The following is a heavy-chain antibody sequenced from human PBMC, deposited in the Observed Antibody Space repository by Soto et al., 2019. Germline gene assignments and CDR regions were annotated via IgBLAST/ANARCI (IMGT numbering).Heavy chain of an antibody. Sequence: VQLLESGGGLVQPGGSLRLSCAASGFTFSNYVMSWVRQAPGKGLEWVSGISGSGGDTDYADSVKGRFTISRDNSKDMVYLQMNSLRAEDTAVYYCAKREVGFCSGGTCYGALDYWGQGSLVTVSS. D-gene: IGHD2-15*01. CDR2: ISGSGGDT. V-gene: IGHV3-23*01. J-gene: IGHJ4*02. CDR1: GFTFSNYV. CDR3: AKREVGFCSGGTCYGALDY.